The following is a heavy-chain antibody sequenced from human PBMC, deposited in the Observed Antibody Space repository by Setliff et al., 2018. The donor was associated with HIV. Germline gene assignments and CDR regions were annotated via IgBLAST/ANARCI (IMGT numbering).Heavy chain of an antibody. Sequence: PGGSLRLSCAASGFTFNSYSMHWVRQAPGKGLVWVSRINSDGSSTSYADSVKGRFTISRDNAKNTLYPQMNSLRAEDTAVYYCARGVYSSSWLDYWGQGTQVTVSS. CDR3: ARGVYSSSWLDY. D-gene: IGHD6-13*01. J-gene: IGHJ4*02. V-gene: IGHV3-74*01. CDR1: GFTFNSYS. CDR2: INSDGSST.